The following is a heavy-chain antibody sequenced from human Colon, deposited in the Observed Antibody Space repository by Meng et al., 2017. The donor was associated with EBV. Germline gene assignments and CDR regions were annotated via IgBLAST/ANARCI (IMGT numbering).Heavy chain of an antibody. V-gene: IGHV4-4*02. CDR2: INQSGRT. J-gene: IGHJ4*02. CDR1: XGSISRSDW. Sequence: QVQLQESGPGLVKPSXXXXXTXXVXXGSISRSDWWSWVRQPPGEGLEGIGEINQSGRTNYNPSLKSRVTISIDTSQNQFSLKLGSVTAADTAVYYCARGPSVVYVYGSGYYYFDYWGQGTLVTVSS. D-gene: IGHD3-22*01. CDR3: ARGPSVVYVYGSGYYYFDY.